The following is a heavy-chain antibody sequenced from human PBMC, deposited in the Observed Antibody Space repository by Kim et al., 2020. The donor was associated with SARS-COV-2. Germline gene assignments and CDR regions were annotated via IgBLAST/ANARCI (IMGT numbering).Heavy chain of an antibody. CDR3: ARGFRSIPAGVMDV. CDR2: ISNDGSSP. V-gene: IGHV3-74*01. D-gene: IGHD2-2*01. J-gene: IGHJ6*02. CDR1: GFTFSSYW. Sequence: GGSLRLSCAASGFTFSSYWMHWVRQAPGKGLVWVSYISNDGSSPTYADSVKGRFTISRDNAKNTLYLQMNSLRAEDTAVYYCARGFRSIPAGVMDVWGQGTTVTVSS.